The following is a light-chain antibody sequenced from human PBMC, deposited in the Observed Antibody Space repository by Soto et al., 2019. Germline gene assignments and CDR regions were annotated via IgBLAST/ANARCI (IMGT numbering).Light chain of an antibody. CDR1: STDIGGYKY. V-gene: IGLV2-14*03. J-gene: IGLJ2*01. CDR2: DVT. CDR3: SSCTGSSTHVT. Sequence: QSALTQPASVSGSPGQSITISCTGTSTDIGGYKYVSWYQQHPGKAPKLMIYDVTARPSGVCNRFSGSKSGNTASLTISGLQPEDVADYCCSSCTGSSTHVTFGGGTKLTVL.